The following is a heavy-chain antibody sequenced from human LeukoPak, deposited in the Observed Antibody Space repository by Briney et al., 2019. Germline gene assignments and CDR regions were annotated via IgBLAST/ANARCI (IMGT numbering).Heavy chain of an antibody. CDR1: GFTFSSSA. CDR2: TGVSGS. CDR3: ARPNYYDSSGYYVESASDY. Sequence: GGSLRLSCAASGFTFSSSAMTWVRQVLGKGLERVSTTGVSGSYYADSVKGRFTISRETSKNSLYLQMNSLRAEDTAVYYCARPNYYDSSGYYVESASDYWGQGTLVTVSS. V-gene: IGHV3-23*01. J-gene: IGHJ4*02. D-gene: IGHD3-22*01.